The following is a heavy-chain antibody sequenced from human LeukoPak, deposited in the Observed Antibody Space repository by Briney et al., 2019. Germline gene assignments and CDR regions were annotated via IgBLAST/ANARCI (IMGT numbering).Heavy chain of an antibody. J-gene: IGHJ6*04. CDR1: GYTFTSYA. D-gene: IGHD2-2*01. Sequence: GSVTVSCKASGYTFTSYAMNWVRQAPGQRLEWMGWINAGNGNTKYSQKFQGRVTITRDTSASTAYMELSSLRSEDTAVYYCARDGTYCSSTSCYDPRGMDVWGKGTTVTVSS. V-gene: IGHV1-3*01. CDR2: INAGNGNT. CDR3: ARDGTYCSSTSCYDPRGMDV.